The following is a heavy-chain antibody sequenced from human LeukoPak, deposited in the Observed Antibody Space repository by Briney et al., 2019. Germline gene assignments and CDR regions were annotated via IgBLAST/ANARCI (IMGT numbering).Heavy chain of an antibody. J-gene: IGHJ4*02. CDR1: GGSFSGYY. Sequence: SETLSLTCAVYGGSFSGYYWSWIRQPPGKGLEWIGEINHSGSTNYNPSLKSRVTISVDTSKNQFSLELSSVTAADTAVYYCARGVGYYYGSGKYFDYWGQGTLVTVSS. CDR2: INHSGST. D-gene: IGHD3-10*01. CDR3: ARGVGYYYGSGKYFDY. V-gene: IGHV4-34*01.